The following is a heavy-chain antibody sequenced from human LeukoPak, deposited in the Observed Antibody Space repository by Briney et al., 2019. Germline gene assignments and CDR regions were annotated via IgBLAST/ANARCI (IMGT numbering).Heavy chain of an antibody. J-gene: IGHJ6*03. D-gene: IGHD3-3*01. V-gene: IGHV1-69*05. CDR3: ATLRFSEWLVGAYYYMDV. Sequence: GASVKVSCKASGGTFSNYAINWVRQAPGQGLEWMGGIIPMFGTASYAQNFQRRVTVTTDESTSTAYMELSSLRSEDTAVYYCATLRFSEWLVGAYYYMDVWGNGTTVTVSS. CDR1: GGTFSNYA. CDR2: IIPMFGTA.